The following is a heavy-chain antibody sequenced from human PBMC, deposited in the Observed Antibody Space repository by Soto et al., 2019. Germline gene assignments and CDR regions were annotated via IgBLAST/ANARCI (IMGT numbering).Heavy chain of an antibody. V-gene: IGHV1-18*04. J-gene: IGHJ6*02. CDR2: ISVDKGNT. Sequence: QVQLVQSGAELKKPGASVRVSCQASGYHFTKFGFKWVRQAPGQRLEWMGRISVDKGNTNYAQRFQGRVTMTTDTSNNTPYMELRRLTSDDTGVYYCARDLGYGDNCYSIYYYGVDVGGQGSTVPVS. CDR3: ARDLGYGDNCYSIYYYGVDV. CDR1: GYHFTKFG. D-gene: IGHD2-15*01.